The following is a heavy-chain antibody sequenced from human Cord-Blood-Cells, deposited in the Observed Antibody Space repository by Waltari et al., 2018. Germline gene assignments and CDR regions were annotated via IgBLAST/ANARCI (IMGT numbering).Heavy chain of an antibody. D-gene: IGHD3-10*01. Sequence: QVQLVQSGAEVKKPGASVKVSCKASGYTFTSYAMHWVRQAPGQRLEWMGWINAGNGNTKYSQKFQGRVTITRDTSASTAYMELSSLRSEDTAVYYCARDRLAMVRGVNWFDPLGPGNPGHRLL. CDR2: INAGNGNT. V-gene: IGHV1-3*01. CDR3: ARDRLAMVRGVNWFDP. J-gene: IGHJ5*02. CDR1: GYTFTSYA.